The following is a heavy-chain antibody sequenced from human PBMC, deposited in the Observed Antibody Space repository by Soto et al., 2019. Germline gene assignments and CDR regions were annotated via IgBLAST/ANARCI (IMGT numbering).Heavy chain of an antibody. V-gene: IGHV6-1*01. CDR3: ARGSWEAGYMDV. Sequence: SQTLSLTCAISWDSVSSISAACNWIRQSPPRGLEWLGRTYYRSKWYNDYAVSVKSRITINPDTSKNQFSLQLNSVTPEDTAVYYCARGSWEAGYMDVWGKGTTVTVSS. J-gene: IGHJ6*03. CDR1: WDSVSSISAA. D-gene: IGHD1-26*01. CDR2: TYYRSKWYN.